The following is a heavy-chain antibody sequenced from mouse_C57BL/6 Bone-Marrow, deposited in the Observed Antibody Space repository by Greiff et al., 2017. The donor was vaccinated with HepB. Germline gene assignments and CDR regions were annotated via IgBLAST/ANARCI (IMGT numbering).Heavy chain of an antibody. CDR3: ARFYGSSYWYFDV. V-gene: IGHV1-9*01. D-gene: IGHD1-1*01. CDR2: ILPGSGST. J-gene: IGHJ1*03. Sequence: QVQLQQSGAELMKPGASVKLSCKATGYTFTGYWIEWVKQRPGHGLEWIGEILPGSGSTNYNDKFTGKATFTADTSSNTAYMQLSSLTTEDSAIYDCARFYGSSYWYFDVWGTGTTVTVSS. CDR1: GYTFTGYW.